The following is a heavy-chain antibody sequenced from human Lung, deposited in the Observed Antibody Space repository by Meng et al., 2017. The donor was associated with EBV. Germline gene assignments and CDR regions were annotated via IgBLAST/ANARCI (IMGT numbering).Heavy chain of an antibody. D-gene: IGHD4-17*01. CDR2: IYYSGST. V-gene: IGHV4-31*03. CDR1: GGSISSGGFY. CDR3: ARTNYGDYNWFDP. J-gene: IGHJ5*02. Sequence: GQRREPGPGLVKPSQTLSLTCTVSGGSISSGGFYWSWIRQHPGKGLEWIGYIYYSGSTYYNPSLRSRVAISIDTSKNQFSLKLTSVTAADTAVYFCARTNYGDYNWFDPWGQGTLVTVSS.